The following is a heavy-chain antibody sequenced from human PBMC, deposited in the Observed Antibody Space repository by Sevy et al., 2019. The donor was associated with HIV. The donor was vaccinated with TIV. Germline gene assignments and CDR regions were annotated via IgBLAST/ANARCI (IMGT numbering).Heavy chain of an antibody. CDR3: ASLYNGFDY. CDR1: GFTFGSYK. V-gene: IGHV3-21*01. D-gene: IGHD1-20*01. Sequence: GGSLRLSCAASGFTFGSYKMIWVRQAPGKGLEWVSSISSSSTYISYADSVKGRFTISRDNAENSLFLQMNSLRAEDTAVYYCASLYNGFDYWGQGTLVTVSS. CDR2: ISSSSTYI. J-gene: IGHJ4*02.